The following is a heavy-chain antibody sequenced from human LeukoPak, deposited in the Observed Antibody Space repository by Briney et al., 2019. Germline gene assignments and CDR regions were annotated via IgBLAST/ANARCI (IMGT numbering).Heavy chain of an antibody. CDR2: INPSGGST. V-gene: IGHV1-46*01. J-gene: IGHJ4*02. D-gene: IGHD3-22*01. CDR1: GYTFTSYY. Sequence: ASVKVSCKASGYTFTSYYMHWLRQAPGQGLEWMGIINPSGGSTSYAQKFQGRVTMTRDTSTSTVYMELSSLRSEDTAVYYCARAITMIVVVPVHWGQGTLVTVSS. CDR3: ARAITMIVVVPVH.